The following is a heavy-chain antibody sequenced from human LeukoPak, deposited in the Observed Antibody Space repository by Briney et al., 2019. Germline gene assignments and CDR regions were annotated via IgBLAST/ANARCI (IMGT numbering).Heavy chain of an antibody. CDR3: ARTTYSGSSYHDY. CDR1: GYTFTGYY. CDR2: INPNSGGT. Sequence: ASVKVSCKASGYTFTGYYMHWVRQAPGQGLEWMGWINPNSGGTNYAQKFQGRVTMTRDTSISTAYMELSRLRSDDTAVYYCARTTYSGSSYHDYWGQGTLVTVSP. J-gene: IGHJ4*02. V-gene: IGHV1-2*02. D-gene: IGHD1-26*01.